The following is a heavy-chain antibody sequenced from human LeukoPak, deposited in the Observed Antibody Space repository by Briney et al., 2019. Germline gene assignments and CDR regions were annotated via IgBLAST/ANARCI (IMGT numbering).Heavy chain of an antibody. J-gene: IGHJ5*02. V-gene: IGHV4-38-2*02. CDR2: IYHSGST. Sequence: PSETLSLTCTVSGYSISSGYYWGWIRQPPGKGLEWIGSIYHSGSTYYNPSLKSRVTISVDTSKNQFSLKLSSVTAADTAVYYCARIAAVCTNGVCYNGNWFDPWGQGTLVTVSS. D-gene: IGHD2-8*01. CDR3: ARIAAVCTNGVCYNGNWFDP. CDR1: GYSISSGYY.